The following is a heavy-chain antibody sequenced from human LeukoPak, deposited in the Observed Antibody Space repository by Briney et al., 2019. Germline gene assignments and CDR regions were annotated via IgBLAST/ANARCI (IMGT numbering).Heavy chain of an antibody. D-gene: IGHD3-3*01. CDR2: ISSSSSYI. Sequence: VGSLRLSCAASGFTFSSYSMNWVRQAPGKGLEWVSSISSSSSYIYYADSVKGRFTISRDNAKNSLYLQMNSLRAEDTAVYYCARAYYDFWSGYAFDLWGRGTLVTVSS. CDR3: ARAYYDFWSGYAFDL. J-gene: IGHJ2*01. V-gene: IGHV3-21*01. CDR1: GFTFSSYS.